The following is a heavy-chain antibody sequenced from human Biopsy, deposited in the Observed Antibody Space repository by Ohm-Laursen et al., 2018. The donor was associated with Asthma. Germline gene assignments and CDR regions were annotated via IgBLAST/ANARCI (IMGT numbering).Heavy chain of an antibody. CDR2: IYSGGTS. J-gene: IGHJ4*02. CDR3: ARGDSSNWSHYYFDY. D-gene: IGHD3-22*01. CDR1: GFAVSSDY. Sequence: GSLRLSCAASGFAVSSDYMFWARQAPGKGLEWVSVIYSGGTSHTADSVRGRFTISRDYSKNTLYLQMHSLRAEDTAVYYCARGDSSNWSHYYFDYWGQGTLVTVSS. V-gene: IGHV3-53*01.